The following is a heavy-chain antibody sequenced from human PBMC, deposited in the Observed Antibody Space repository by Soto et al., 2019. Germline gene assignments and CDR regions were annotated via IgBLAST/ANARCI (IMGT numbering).Heavy chain of an antibody. CDR1: GYTFXSHA. V-gene: IGHV1-3*01. CDR2: INAGNGNT. CDR3: ARDGIAAAGTSWFDP. J-gene: IGHJ5*02. Sequence: GASVKVSCKASGYTFXSHAMHWVRQAPGQRLEWMGWINAGNGNTKYSQKFQGRVTITTDTSASTAYMELSSLRSEDTAVYYCARDGIAAAGTSWFDPWGQGTLVTVSS. D-gene: IGHD6-13*01.